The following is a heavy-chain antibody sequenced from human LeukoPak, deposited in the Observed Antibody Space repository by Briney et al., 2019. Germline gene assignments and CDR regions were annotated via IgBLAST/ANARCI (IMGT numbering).Heavy chain of an antibody. CDR2: MSSGSRYI. Sequence: GGSLRLSCAASGFTFSSYPMTWVRQAPGKGLEWISSMSSGSRYIYYADSVRGRFTISRDNTKNSLYLLMNNLRAEDTAIYYCARDRPTGASRVFVVQWGQGTPVTVSS. V-gene: IGHV3-21*06. J-gene: IGHJ4*02. CDR3: ARDRPTGASRVFVVQ. CDR1: GFTFSSYP. D-gene: IGHD2-15*01.